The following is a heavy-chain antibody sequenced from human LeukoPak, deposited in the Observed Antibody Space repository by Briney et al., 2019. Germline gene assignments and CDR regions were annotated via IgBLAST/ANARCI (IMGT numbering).Heavy chain of an antibody. J-gene: IGHJ6*03. CDR1: GFTFSNAG. D-gene: IGHD3-10*01. CDR2: IKTKSEGGTT. Sequence: GGSLRLSCTASGFTFSNAGMNWVRQAPGKGLEWVGRIKTKSEGGTTDYAAPAKGRFTISRDAKNALFLQMDSLKSDDTAMYYCTTEFKELGSFFYFYYMDVWGTGTTVTISS. V-gene: IGHV3-15*01. CDR3: TTEFKELGSFFYFYYMDV.